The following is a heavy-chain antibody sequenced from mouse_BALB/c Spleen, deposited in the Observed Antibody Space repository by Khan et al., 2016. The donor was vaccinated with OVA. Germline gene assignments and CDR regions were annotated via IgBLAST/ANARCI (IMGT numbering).Heavy chain of an antibody. V-gene: IGHV9-1*02. CDR2: INTYTREP. CDR3: AMFHGGY. CDR1: GYTFTNYV. Sequence: QIQLVQSGPELKKPGETVKISCKASGYTFTNYVMNWVKQSPGKGLKWMGWINTYTREPTYADDFKGRLAFSLETSASTAYLQLTSLTNEDKDTYCCAMFHGGYWGQGTTLTVSS. J-gene: IGHJ2*01.